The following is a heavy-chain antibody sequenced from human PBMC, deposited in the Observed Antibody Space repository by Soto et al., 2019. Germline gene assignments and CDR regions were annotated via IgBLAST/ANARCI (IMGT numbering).Heavy chain of an antibody. D-gene: IGHD4-17*01. V-gene: IGHV3-15*07. CDR3: ATSGTMVYGDSTRPHFDY. CDR1: GFIFSNAW. J-gene: IGHJ4*02. CDR2: IKGKTDGGTT. Sequence: PGGSLRLSCAVSGFIFSNAWVNWVRQTPGKGLEWVGRIKGKTDGGTTDYAEFVKGRFTISGDDSKNTLFLQMNSLETEDTAVYYCATSGTMVYGDSTRPHFDYWGQGTLVTVSS.